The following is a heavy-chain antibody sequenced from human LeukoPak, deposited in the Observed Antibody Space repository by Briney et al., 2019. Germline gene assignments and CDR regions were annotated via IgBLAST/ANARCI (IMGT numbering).Heavy chain of an antibody. CDR3: ARDSCSLSSCPFFGY. CDR1: GYTFTGYY. D-gene: IGHD2-2*01. V-gene: IGHV1-2*02. J-gene: IGHJ4*02. Sequence: GASVKVSCKASGYTFTGYYIHWVRQAPGQGLEWMGWINPNSGGTNFAQEFQGRVTMTRDTSITTAYMELSSLISDDTAVYYCARDSCSLSSCPFFGYWGQGTLVTVSS. CDR2: INPNSGGT.